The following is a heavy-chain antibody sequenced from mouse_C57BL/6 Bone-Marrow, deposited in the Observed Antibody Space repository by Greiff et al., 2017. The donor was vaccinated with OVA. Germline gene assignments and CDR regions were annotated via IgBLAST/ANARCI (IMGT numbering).Heavy chain of an antibody. CDR1: GYTFTSYW. J-gene: IGHJ4*01. CDR2: IDPSDSYT. D-gene: IGHD2-3*01. Sequence: VQLQQPGAELVMPGASVKLSCKASGYTFTSYWMHWVKQRPGHGLEWIGEIDPSDSYTNYNQKFKGKSTLTVDKSSSTAYMQLSSLTSEDSAVYYCAREDGYYPSYAMDYWGQGTSVTVSS. V-gene: IGHV1-69*01. CDR3: AREDGYYPSYAMDY.